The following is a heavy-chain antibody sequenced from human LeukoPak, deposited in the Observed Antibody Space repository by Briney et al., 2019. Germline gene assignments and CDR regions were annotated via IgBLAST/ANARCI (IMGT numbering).Heavy chain of an antibody. CDR1: GYSISSGYY. CDR3: ARDEGYGDGAFDI. J-gene: IGHJ3*02. D-gene: IGHD4-17*01. V-gene: IGHV4-38-2*02. Sequence: SETLSLTCAVSGYSISSGYYWGWIRQPPGKGLEWIGSIYHGGSTYCNPSLKSRVTISVDTSKNQFSLKLSSVTAADTAVYYCARDEGYGDGAFDIWGQGTMVTVSS. CDR2: IYHGGST.